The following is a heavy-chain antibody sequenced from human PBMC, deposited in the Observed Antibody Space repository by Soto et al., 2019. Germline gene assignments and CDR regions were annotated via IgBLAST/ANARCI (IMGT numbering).Heavy chain of an antibody. CDR2: ISAYNGNT. CDR1: GYTFTSYG. J-gene: IGHJ5*02. CDR3: ARDISSVRGGSWFDP. V-gene: IGHV1-18*01. D-gene: IGHD2-15*01. Sequence: GASVKVSCKASGYTFTSYGISWVRQAPGQGLEWMGWISAYNGNTNYAQKLQSRVTMTTDTSTSTAYMELRSLRSDDTAVYYCARDISSVRGGSWFDPWGQGTLVTVSS.